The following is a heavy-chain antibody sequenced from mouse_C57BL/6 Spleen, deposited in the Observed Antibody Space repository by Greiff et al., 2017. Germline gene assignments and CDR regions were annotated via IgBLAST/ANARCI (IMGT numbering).Heavy chain of an antibody. CDR1: GYTFTDYY. CDR3: ARSPPSYGGDFDY. CDR2: IFPGSGST. D-gene: IGHD1-1*01. Sequence: QVQLQQSGPELVKPGASVKISCKASGYTFTDYYINWVKQRPGQGLEWIGWIFPGSGSTYYNEKFKGKATLTVDKSSSTAYMLLISLTAEDSAVYFCARSPPSYGGDFDYWGQGTTLTVSS. V-gene: IGHV1-75*01. J-gene: IGHJ2*01.